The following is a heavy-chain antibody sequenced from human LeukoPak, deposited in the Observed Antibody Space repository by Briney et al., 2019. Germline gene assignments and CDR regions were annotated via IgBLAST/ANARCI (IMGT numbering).Heavy chain of an antibody. V-gene: IGHV1-69*06. CDR1: GGTFSSYA. CDR3: ARDPSYYYDSSGYYLY. D-gene: IGHD3-22*01. CDR2: IIPIFGTA. Sequence: SVKVSCKASGGTFSSYAISWVRQAPGQGLEWMGGIIPIFGTANYAQKFQGRVTITADKSTSTAYMELSSLRSEDTAVYYCARDPSYYYDSSGYYLYWGQGTLVTVSS. J-gene: IGHJ4*02.